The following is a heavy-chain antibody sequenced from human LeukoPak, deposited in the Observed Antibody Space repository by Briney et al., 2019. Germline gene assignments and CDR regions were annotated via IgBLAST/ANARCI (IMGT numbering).Heavy chain of an antibody. CDR2: INHSGST. V-gene: IGHV4-34*01. J-gene: IGHJ2*01. CDR1: GGSFSGYY. D-gene: IGHD4-23*01. Sequence: SETLSLTCAVYGGSFSGYYWSWIRQPPGKGLEWIGEINHSGSTNYNPPLKSRVTISVDTSKNQFSLKLSSVTAADTAVYYCARKGTDYGGNWYFDLWGRGTLVTVSS. CDR3: ARKGTDYGGNWYFDL.